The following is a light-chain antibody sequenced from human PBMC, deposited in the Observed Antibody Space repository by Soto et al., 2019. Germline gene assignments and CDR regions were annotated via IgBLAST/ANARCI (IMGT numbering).Light chain of an antibody. Sequence: EIVLTQSPGTLSLSPGERATLSCRASQTISSSFLAWYQQKPGQAPRLLIYRASRRAPGIPDRFSGSGSWTDFTLTISRLEPEDFAVYYCHQFGSSTLDTFGPGTKVDI. CDR2: RAS. CDR1: QTISSSF. CDR3: HQFGSSTLDT. J-gene: IGKJ3*01. V-gene: IGKV3-20*01.